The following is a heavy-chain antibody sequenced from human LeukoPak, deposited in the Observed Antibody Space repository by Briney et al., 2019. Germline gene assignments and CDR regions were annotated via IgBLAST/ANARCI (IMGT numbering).Heavy chain of an antibody. D-gene: IGHD3-10*01. Sequence: ASVKVSCKASGYTFTGYYMHWVRQAPGQGLEWMGWINPNSGGTNYAQKFQGRVTMTRDTSISTAYMELSRLRSDDTPVYYCARDQSPGGSAQSGSDYWGQGTLVTVSS. CDR3: ARDQSPGGSAQSGSDY. V-gene: IGHV1-2*02. CDR1: GYTFTGYY. CDR2: INPNSGGT. J-gene: IGHJ4*02.